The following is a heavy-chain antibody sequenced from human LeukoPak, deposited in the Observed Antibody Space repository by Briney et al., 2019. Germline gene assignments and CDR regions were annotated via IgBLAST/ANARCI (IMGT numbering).Heavy chain of an antibody. V-gene: IGHV1-8*01. J-gene: IGHJ5*02. D-gene: IGHD3-10*01. Sequence: EASVKVSCKASGYTFTSYDINWVRQATGQGLEWMGWMNPNSGNTGYAQKFQGRVTMTRNTSISTAYMELSSLRSEDTAVYYCARTRITMVRGVIIRGWFDPWGQGVLVTVSS. CDR3: ARTRITMVRGVIIRGWFDP. CDR2: MNPNSGNT. CDR1: GYTFTSYD.